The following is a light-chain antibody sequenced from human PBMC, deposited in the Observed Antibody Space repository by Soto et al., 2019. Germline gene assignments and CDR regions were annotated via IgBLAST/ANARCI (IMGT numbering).Light chain of an antibody. CDR1: QNINTW. CDR3: QHYNRRSDLT. Sequence: DIQMTQSPSTLSASVGDTVTITCRASQNINTWLAWYQQKPGKAPKFLIYDASSLDRGVPPRFSGDGSWTEFTLTISSLQPDDVGIYYCQHYNRRSDLTFGGGTRVEIK. J-gene: IGKJ4*01. CDR2: DAS. V-gene: IGKV1-5*01.